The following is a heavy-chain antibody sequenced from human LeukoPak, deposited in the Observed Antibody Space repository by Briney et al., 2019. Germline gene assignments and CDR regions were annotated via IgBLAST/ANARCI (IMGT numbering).Heavy chain of an antibody. CDR2: ISGSGGST. J-gene: IGHJ4*02. CDR1: GFTFSSYG. D-gene: IGHD2-8*01. CDR3: AKMVYPDYFDY. Sequence: GGTLRLSCAASGFTFSSYGMSWVRQAPGKGLEWVSAISGSGGSTYYADSVKGRFTISRDNSKNTLYLQMNSLRAEDTAVYYCAKMVYPDYFDYWGQGTLVTVSS. V-gene: IGHV3-23*01.